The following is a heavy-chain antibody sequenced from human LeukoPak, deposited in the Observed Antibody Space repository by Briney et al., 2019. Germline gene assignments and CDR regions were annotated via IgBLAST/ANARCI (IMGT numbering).Heavy chain of an antibody. J-gene: IGHJ4*02. D-gene: IGHD5-24*01. Sequence: ASVKVSCKVSGYTLTELSMHWVRQAPGKGLEWMGGFDPEDGETIYAQKFQGRVTMTEDTSTDTAYMELSSLRSEDTAVYYCATMVGRRWLQLSYYFDYWGQGTLVTASS. CDR3: ATMVGRRWLQLSYYFDY. CDR1: GYTLTELS. CDR2: FDPEDGET. V-gene: IGHV1-24*01.